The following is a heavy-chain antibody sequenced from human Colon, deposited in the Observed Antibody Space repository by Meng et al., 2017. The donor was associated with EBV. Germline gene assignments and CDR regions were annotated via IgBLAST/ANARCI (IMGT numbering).Heavy chain of an antibody. CDR1: GVSISSNIR. Sequence: QGQLHDSGPGLGKPSGTLSLTCGVSGVSISSNIRWTWVRQPPGKGLEWIGDIDDSGSTNYNPSLNSRISISLDKSKNHFSLKVNSVTAADTAVYYCARGKQDAWELLAYWGQGALVTVSS. CDR3: ARGKQDAWELLAY. J-gene: IGHJ4*02. D-gene: IGHD1-26*01. CDR2: IDDSGST. V-gene: IGHV4-4*02.